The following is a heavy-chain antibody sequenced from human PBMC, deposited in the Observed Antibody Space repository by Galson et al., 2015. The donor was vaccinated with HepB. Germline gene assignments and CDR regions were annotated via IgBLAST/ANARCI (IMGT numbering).Heavy chain of an antibody. CDR1: GFTFSSYA. V-gene: IGHV3-23*01. Sequence: SLRLSCAVSGFTFSSYAMSWVRQAPGKGLEWVSGISGSGGSTYYADSVKGRFTISRDNSKNTLYLQMNSLRAEDTAVYYCAKCEGITMVRGPTHWFDPRGQGTLVTVSS. D-gene: IGHD3-10*01. J-gene: IGHJ5*02. CDR2: ISGSGGST. CDR3: AKCEGITMVRGPTHWFDP.